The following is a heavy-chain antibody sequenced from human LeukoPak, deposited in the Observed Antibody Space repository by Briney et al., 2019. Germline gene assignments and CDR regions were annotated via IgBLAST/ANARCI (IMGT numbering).Heavy chain of an antibody. V-gene: IGHV3-43*02. D-gene: IGHD6-13*01. J-gene: IGHJ5*02. CDR1: GFTFDDYA. CDR2: ISGDGGST. Sequence: GGSLRLSCAASGFTFDDYAMHWVRQAPGKGLEWVSLISGDGGSTYYADSVKGRFTISRHNSKNTLYLQMNSLRAEDTAVYYCARGYSSLNWFDPWGQGTLVTVSS. CDR3: ARGYSSLNWFDP.